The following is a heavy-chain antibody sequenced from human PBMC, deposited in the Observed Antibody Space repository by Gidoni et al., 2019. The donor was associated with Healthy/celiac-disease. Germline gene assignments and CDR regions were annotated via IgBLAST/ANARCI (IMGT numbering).Heavy chain of an antibody. CDR2: IDWDDYK. D-gene: IGHD6-19*01. CDR1: GFSLSTSGMC. Sequence: QVTLRESGPALVQPTQTLTLTCTFSGFSLSTSGMCVSWIRQPPGKAMEWLALIDWDDYKSYSTSLKTMLTISKDTSKNQVVLTMTNMDPVDTATYYCARILHSSGWYDYWGQGTLVTVSS. J-gene: IGHJ4*02. CDR3: ARILHSSGWYDY. V-gene: IGHV2-70*01.